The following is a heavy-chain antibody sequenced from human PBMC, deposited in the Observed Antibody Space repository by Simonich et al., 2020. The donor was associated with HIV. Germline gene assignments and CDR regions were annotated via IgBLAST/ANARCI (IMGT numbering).Heavy chain of an antibody. CDR1: GGSFSGYY. Sequence: QVQLQQWGAGLLKPSETLSLICAVSGGSFSGYYWSWIRLPPGKGLEWIGEINHSGSTNYNPSLKRRGTISVDTSKNQFSLKLSSVTAADTAVYYCARLTAGGLGEYFQHWGQGTLVTVSS. CDR2: INHSGST. CDR3: ARLTAGGLGEYFQH. D-gene: IGHD6-13*01. V-gene: IGHV4-34*01. J-gene: IGHJ1*01.